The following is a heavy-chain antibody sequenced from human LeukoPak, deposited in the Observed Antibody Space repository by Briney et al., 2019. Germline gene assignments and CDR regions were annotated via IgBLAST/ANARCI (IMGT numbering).Heavy chain of an antibody. CDR1: GGSISSSSYY. CDR2: IYYSGST. Sequence: PSETLSLTCTVSGGSISSSSYYWGWIRQPPGKGLEWIGSIYYSGSTYYNPSLKSRVTISVDTSKNQFSLKLSSVTAADTAVYYCARDFECSGGSCYSGYFDYWGQGTLVTVSS. D-gene: IGHD2-15*01. V-gene: IGHV4-39*07. J-gene: IGHJ4*02. CDR3: ARDFECSGGSCYSGYFDY.